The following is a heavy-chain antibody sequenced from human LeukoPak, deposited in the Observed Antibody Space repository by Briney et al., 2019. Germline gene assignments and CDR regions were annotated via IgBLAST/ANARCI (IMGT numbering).Heavy chain of an antibody. J-gene: IGHJ3*01. D-gene: IGHD2/OR15-2a*01. Sequence: SETLSLTCSVSGGSITSPTYYWAWIRQSAEKGLQYLGRLFASGNYNYNPSLKGRAAMSVDTSKSQISLKLTSVTGADTAMYYCAALCASTSCLGHVFDVWGHGTMVTVSS. CDR2: LFASGNY. V-gene: IGHV4-61*02. CDR1: GGSITSPTYY. CDR3: AALCASTSCLGHVFDV.